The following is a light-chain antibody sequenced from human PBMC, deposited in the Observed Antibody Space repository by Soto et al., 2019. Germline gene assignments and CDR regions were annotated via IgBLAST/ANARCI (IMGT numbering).Light chain of an antibody. CDR1: QSVSRNY. CDR2: GAS. J-gene: IGKJ4*01. Sequence: EIVLTQSPGTLSLSPGGRATLSCRASQSVSRNYVAWYQQKPGQAPRLLIYGASSRASGIPDRFSGSGSGADFTLSITRLEPEDVALYYCQQYGSTPLTFGGGTKVDIK. CDR3: QQYGSTPLT. V-gene: IGKV3-20*01.